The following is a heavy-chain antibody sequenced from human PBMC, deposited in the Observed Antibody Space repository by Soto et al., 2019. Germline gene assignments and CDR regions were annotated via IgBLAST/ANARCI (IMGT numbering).Heavy chain of an antibody. CDR1: GFTCSSYA. CDR3: AKGDDYGDYEASN. CDR2: ISGSGGST. D-gene: IGHD4-17*01. V-gene: IGHV3-23*01. Sequence: EVQLLESGGGLVQPGGSLRLSCAASGFTCSSYAMSWVRQAPGKGREWVSAISGSGGSTYYADAVKGRFTIYRDNSKNTLYLQMTSLRAEDTAVYYRAKGDDYGDYEASNWGQATLATASS. J-gene: IGHJ4*02.